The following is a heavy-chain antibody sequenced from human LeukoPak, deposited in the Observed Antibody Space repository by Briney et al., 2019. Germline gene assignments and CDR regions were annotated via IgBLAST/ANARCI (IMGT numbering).Heavy chain of an antibody. V-gene: IGHV4-59*01. Sequence: SETLSLTCTVSDGSISSYYWSWIRQPPRKGLEGIGYVYYTGSTSYNPSLKSRVTISVDTSKNQFSLKLNSVTAADTAVYYCARGRSSSWSDAFDIWGQGTMVTVSS. D-gene: IGHD6-13*01. CDR2: VYYTGST. J-gene: IGHJ3*02. CDR3: ARGRSSSWSDAFDI. CDR1: DGSISSYY.